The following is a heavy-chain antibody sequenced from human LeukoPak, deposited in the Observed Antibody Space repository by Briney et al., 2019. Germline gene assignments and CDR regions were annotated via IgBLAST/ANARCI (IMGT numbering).Heavy chain of an antibody. CDR3: AREEQYNMYFDY. CDR2: INHNSGDT. CDR1: GYTLTDKY. D-gene: IGHD1/OR15-1a*01. Sequence: ASVKVSCKASGYTLTDKYLHGVRQAPAQGLEWMGWINHNSGDTTYEQKFQGRVTMTRDTSISTAYMELTRLTSDDTAVYYCAREEQYNMYFDYWGQGTLVPVSS. J-gene: IGHJ4*02. V-gene: IGHV1-2*02.